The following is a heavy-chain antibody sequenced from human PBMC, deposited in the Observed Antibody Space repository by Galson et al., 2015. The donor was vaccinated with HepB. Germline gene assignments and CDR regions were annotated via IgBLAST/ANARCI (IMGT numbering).Heavy chain of an antibody. Sequence: CAISGDSVSSNSASWNWIRQSPSRGLEWLGMTYYRSKWYYDYAVSVKRRMSINPDTSKNQFSLQLNSVTPEDTAVYYCSRGVLTWTGYDYGSFFDYWGQGSQVTVSS. J-gene: IGHJ4*02. CDR2: TYYRSKWYY. D-gene: IGHD5-12*01. V-gene: IGHV6-1*01. CDR3: SRGVLTWTGYDYGSFFDY. CDR1: GDSVSSNSAS.